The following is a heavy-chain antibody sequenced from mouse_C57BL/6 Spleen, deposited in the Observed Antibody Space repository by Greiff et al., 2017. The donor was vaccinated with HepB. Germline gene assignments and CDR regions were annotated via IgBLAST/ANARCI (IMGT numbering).Heavy chain of an antibody. D-gene: IGHD2-2*01. Sequence: EVNLVESEGGLVQPGSSMKLSCTASGFTFSDYYMAWVRQVPEKGLEWVANINYDGSSTYYLDSLKSRFIISRDNAKNILYLQMSSLKSEDTATYYCARGATMVTYFDYWGQGTTLTVSS. CDR3: ARGATMVTYFDY. CDR1: GFTFSDYY. V-gene: IGHV5-16*01. J-gene: IGHJ2*01. CDR2: INYDGSST.